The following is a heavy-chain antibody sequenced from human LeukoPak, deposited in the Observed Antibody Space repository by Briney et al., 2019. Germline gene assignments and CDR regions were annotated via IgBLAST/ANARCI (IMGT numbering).Heavy chain of an antibody. D-gene: IGHD2-21*02. CDR2: INPNSGGT. J-gene: IGHJ5*02. V-gene: IGHV1-2*04. Sequence: ASVKVSCKASGYTFTGYYMHWVRQAPGQGLEWMGWINPNSGGTNYAQTFQGWVTMTRDTSISTAYMELSRLRSDDTAVYYCARVHGGDTNWFDPWGQGTLVTVSS. CDR3: ARVHGGDTNWFDP. CDR1: GYTFTGYY.